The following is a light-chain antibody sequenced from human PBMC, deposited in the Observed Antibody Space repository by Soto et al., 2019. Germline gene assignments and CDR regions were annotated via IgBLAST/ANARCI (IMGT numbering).Light chain of an antibody. V-gene: IGKV3-15*01. CDR1: QSVSSN. Sequence: EIVMTQSPATLSVSPGERATLSCRASQSVSSNLAWYQQKPGQAPRLLIYGASTRATGIPARFSGSGSGTEFTLPINGLQSEDFGGYYCQQYHNWPPLTFGGGTTVEIK. CDR2: GAS. CDR3: QQYHNWPPLT. J-gene: IGKJ4*01.